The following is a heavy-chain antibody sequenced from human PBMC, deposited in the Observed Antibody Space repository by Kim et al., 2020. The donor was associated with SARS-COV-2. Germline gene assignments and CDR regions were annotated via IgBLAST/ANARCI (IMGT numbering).Heavy chain of an antibody. CDR2: INPNSGGT. CDR1: GYTFTGYY. V-gene: IGHV1-2*02. D-gene: IGHD3-3*01. Sequence: ASVKVSCKASGYTFTGYYMHWVRQAPGQGLEWMGWINPNSGGTNYAQKFQGRVTMTRDTSISTAYMELSRLRSDDTAVYYCARVVAYYDFWSGYYTPFDYWGQGTLVTVSS. CDR3: ARVVAYYDFWSGYYTPFDY. J-gene: IGHJ4*02.